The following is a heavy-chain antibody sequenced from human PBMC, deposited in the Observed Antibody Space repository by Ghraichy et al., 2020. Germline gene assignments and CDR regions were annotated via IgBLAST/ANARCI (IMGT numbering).Heavy chain of an antibody. D-gene: IGHD4-17*01. CDR2: ISGSGGET. Sequence: ETLSLTCAASGFTFTNSAIKWVRQAPGKGLEWVSAISGSGGETSYADSVKGRFTISRDNSKNTLYLQMNSLRAEDTAVYYCAKRHGDYDYFDYWGQGTLVTVSS. J-gene: IGHJ4*02. V-gene: IGHV3-23*01. CDR1: GFTFTNSA. CDR3: AKRHGDYDYFDY.